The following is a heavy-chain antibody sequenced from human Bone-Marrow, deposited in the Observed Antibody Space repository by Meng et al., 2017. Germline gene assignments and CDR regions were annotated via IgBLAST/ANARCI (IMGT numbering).Heavy chain of an antibody. D-gene: IGHD3-22*01. CDR2: ISYDGSNK. Sequence: GESLKISCAASGFTFSSYAMHWVRQAPGKGLEWVAVISYDGSNKYYADSVKGRFTISRDNSKNTLYLQMNSLRAEDTAVYYCARWDSSGFATLGFDSWGQGNLV. CDR3: ARWDSSGFATLGFDS. J-gene: IGHJ4*02. CDR1: GFTFSSYA. V-gene: IGHV3-30*04.